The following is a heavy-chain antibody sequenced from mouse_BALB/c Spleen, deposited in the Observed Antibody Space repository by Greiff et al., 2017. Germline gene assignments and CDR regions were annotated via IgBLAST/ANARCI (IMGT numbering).Heavy chain of an antibody. D-gene: IGHD2-10*01. CDR3: AKAYYGNYVGYFDY. CDR2: IRNKANGYTT. Sequence: EVKVVESGGGLVQPGGSLRLSCATSGFTFTDYYMSWVRQPPGKALEWLGFIRNKANGYTTEYSASVKGRFTISRDNSQSILYLQMNTLRAEDSATYYCAKAYYGNYVGYFDYWGQGTTLTVSS. V-gene: IGHV7-3*02. J-gene: IGHJ2*01. CDR1: GFTFTDYY.